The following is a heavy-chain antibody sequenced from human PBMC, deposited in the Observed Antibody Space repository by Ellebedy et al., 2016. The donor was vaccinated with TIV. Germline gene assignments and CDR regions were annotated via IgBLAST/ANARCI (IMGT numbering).Heavy chain of an antibody. D-gene: IGHD3-10*01. V-gene: IGHV3-74*01. J-gene: IGHJ4*02. CDR1: GFTFSSYW. CDR2: INTDGSTT. CDR3: ARAKAGTGSSDY. Sequence: GESLKISCAASGFTFSSYWMHWVRQGPGKGLVWVSRINTDGSTTNYADSVKGRFTISRDNAKNTLYLQMNSLRAEDTAEYYCARAKAGTGSSDYWGQGTLVTVSS.